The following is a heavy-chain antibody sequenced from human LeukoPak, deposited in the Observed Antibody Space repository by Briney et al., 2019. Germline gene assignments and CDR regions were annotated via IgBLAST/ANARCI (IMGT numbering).Heavy chain of an antibody. V-gene: IGHV4-4*07. J-gene: IGHJ3*02. CDR1: GGSISGYY. CDR2: IFTSGST. CDR3: ARDQSGAIYRYTFDI. Sequence: SETLSLTCTVSGGSISGYYWSRIRQPAGKGLEWIGRIFTSGSTNYNPSLKSRVTISVDTSENQFSLRLTSVTAADTAVYYCARDQSGAIYRYTFDIWGQGTKVTVSS. D-gene: IGHD4/OR15-4a*01.